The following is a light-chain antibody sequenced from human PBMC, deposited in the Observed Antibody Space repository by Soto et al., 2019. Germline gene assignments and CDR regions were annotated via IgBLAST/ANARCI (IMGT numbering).Light chain of an antibody. CDR1: QSLTSDY. V-gene: IGKV3-20*01. Sequence: EIVLTQSPGTLSLSPGERATLSCRASQSLTSDYLSWYQQRPGQSPRLLIYDTDRRATGVPDRFRGSGSGTDFTLTITRLEPEDFAVYFCQQYGRSLWTFGQGTKVEIK. CDR3: QQYGRSLWT. CDR2: DTD. J-gene: IGKJ1*01.